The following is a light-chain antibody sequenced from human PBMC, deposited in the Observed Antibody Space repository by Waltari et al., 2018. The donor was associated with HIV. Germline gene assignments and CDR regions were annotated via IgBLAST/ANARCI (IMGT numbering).Light chain of an antibody. V-gene: IGLV2-14*01. CDR1: SSAVGAYDF. CDR3: SSFTTSNSLL. Sequence: QSALTQPASVSGSPGQSITVSCTGTSSAVGAYDFVSWYQQTPGIAPQLVIYEVSNRPSGISDRFSGSKSGNTASLTISGLQTEDEADYYCSSFTTSNSLLFGGGTKVTVL. J-gene: IGLJ2*01. CDR2: EVS.